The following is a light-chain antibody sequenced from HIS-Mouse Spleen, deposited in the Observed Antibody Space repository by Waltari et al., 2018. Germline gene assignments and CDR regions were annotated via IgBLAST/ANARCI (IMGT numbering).Light chain of an antibody. Sequence: QSALTQPPSASGSPGQSVTISCTGTSSDVGGYNYVSWYQQHPGKAPKLMIYEVSKRPSGVPDGCPGSKSGNTASLTVSGLQAEDEADYYCSSYAGSNNLVFGGGTKLTVL. CDR2: EVS. V-gene: IGLV2-8*01. CDR3: SSYAGSNNLV. CDR1: SSDVGGYNY. J-gene: IGLJ2*01.